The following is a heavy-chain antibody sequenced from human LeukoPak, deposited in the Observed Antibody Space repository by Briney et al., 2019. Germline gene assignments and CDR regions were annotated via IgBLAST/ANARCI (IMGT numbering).Heavy chain of an antibody. CDR2: ISGSGGST. V-gene: IGHV3-23*01. D-gene: IGHD3-10*01. J-gene: IGHJ3*02. CDR1: GFTFSSYA. Sequence: GGSLRLSCAASGFTFSSYAMSWVRQAPGKGLKWVSAISGSGGSTYYADSVKGRFTISRDNSKNTLYLQMNSLRAEDTAVYYCAKPLYYYGSGSYEGPNDAFDIWGQGTMVTVSS. CDR3: AKPLYYYGSGSYEGPNDAFDI.